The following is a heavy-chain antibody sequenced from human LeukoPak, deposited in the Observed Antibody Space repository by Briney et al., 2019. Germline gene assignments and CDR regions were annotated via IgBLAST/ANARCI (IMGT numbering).Heavy chain of an antibody. CDR2: IIPILGIA. D-gene: IGHD3-22*01. CDR3: ARWNYYDSSGYSAAFDI. CDR1: GYTFTSYA. J-gene: IGHJ3*02. Sequence: SVKVSCKASGYTFTSYAISWVRQAPGQGLEWMGRIIPILGIANYAQKFQGRVTITADKSTSTAYMELSGLRSEDTAVYYCARWNYYDSSGYSAAFDIWGQGTMVTVSS. V-gene: IGHV1-69*04.